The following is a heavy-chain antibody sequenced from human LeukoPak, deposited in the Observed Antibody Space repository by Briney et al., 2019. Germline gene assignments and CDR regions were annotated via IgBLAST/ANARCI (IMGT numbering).Heavy chain of an antibody. D-gene: IGHD7-27*01. V-gene: IGHV1-8*01. CDR2: MSPNSGNT. J-gene: IGHJ4*02. CDR1: GYTFTSYD. CDR3: ARNLYGTGEFDY. Sequence: GASVKVSCKASGYTFTSYDINWVRQATGQGLEWMGWMSPNSGNTGYAQKFQGRVTMTRDTSIGTAYMELSNLGFEDTAVYFCARNLYGTGEFDYWGQGTLVTVSS.